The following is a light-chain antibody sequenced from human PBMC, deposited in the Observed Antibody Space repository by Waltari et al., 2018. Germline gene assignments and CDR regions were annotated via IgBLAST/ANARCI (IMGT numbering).Light chain of an antibody. Sequence: QSVLTQPPSVSAAPGQRVTISCPGGSSNIGNNYVSWYRQFPGTAPKPLIYEDNERPSGVPGRCSGSKSGTSATLDITGLQAGDEADYYCGTWDSSLSGAVFGGGTHLTVL. CDR1: SSNIGNNY. J-gene: IGLJ7*01. CDR2: EDN. CDR3: GTWDSSLSGAV. V-gene: IGLV1-51*02.